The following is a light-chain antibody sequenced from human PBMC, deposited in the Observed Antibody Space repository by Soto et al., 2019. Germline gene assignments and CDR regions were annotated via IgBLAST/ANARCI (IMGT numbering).Light chain of an antibody. J-gene: IGLJ2*01. Sequence: QLVLTQSPSASASLGASVKLTCTLSSGHRSYAIAWHQQQPDKGPRFLMKLNTDGSQSKGDGIPDRFSGSSSGGERYLTISSLQSEDEADYFCQTWGTGIHVVFGGGTKLTVL. CDR2: LNTDGSQ. V-gene: IGLV4-69*02. CDR1: SGHRSYA. CDR3: QTWGTGIHVV.